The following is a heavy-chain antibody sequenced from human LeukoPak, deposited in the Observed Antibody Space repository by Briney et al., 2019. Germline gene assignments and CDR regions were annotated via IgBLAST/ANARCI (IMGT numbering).Heavy chain of an antibody. CDR2: VDPEDGET. Sequence: AAVKLSCKASGYTFTDYYMHWVRQAPGKGLEWMGRVDPEDGETIYAEKFQGRVTITADTSTDTAYMELSSLRSEDTAVYYCATDQGWPAALFDYWGQGTLVTVSS. V-gene: IGHV1-69-2*01. CDR3: ATDQGWPAALFDY. D-gene: IGHD2-2*01. J-gene: IGHJ4*02. CDR1: GYTFTDYY.